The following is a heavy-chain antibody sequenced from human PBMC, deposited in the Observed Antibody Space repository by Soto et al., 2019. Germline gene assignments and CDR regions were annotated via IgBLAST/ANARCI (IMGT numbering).Heavy chain of an antibody. CDR2: INIDGSGT. CDR3: ARYSYAPHV. D-gene: IGHD2-21*01. CDR1: GFTFSNYW. V-gene: IGHV3-74*03. Sequence: EEKLLESGGGLVQPGGSLRLSCAASGFTFSNYWMHWVRQAPGKGLVWVSRINIDGSGTTYADSVKGRFTISRDNAKNTVFLETKNLRAEDTAVYYCARYSYAPHVWGQGTTVTVSS. J-gene: IGHJ6*02.